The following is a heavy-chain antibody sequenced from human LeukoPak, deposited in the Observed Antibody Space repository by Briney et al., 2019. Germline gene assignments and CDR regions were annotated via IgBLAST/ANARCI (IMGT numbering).Heavy chain of an antibody. Sequence: GGSLRLSCAASGFTFSSYWMSWVRQAPGKGLEWVAFIRYDGSNKYYADSVKGRFTISRDNSKNTLYLQMNSLRAEDTAVYYCAKERRAGTGYYYMDVWGKGTTVTISS. D-gene: IGHD6-19*01. CDR3: AKERRAGTGYYYMDV. CDR2: IRYDGSNK. CDR1: GFTFSSYW. J-gene: IGHJ6*03. V-gene: IGHV3-30*02.